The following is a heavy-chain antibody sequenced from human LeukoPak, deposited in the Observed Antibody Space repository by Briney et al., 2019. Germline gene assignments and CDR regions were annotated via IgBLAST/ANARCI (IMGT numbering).Heavy chain of an antibody. CDR2: INQDGSEK. D-gene: IGHD1-1*01. CDR3: ARGIRRAYFDY. V-gene: IGHV3-7*01. J-gene: IGHJ4*02. CDR1: GVTFSSYW. Sequence: GGSLRLSCAASGVTFSSYWMSWVRQAPGKGLEWVANINQDGSEKYYADSVKGRFTISRDNAKNSLYLQMNSLRAEDTAVYYCARGIRRAYFDYWGQGTLVTVSS.